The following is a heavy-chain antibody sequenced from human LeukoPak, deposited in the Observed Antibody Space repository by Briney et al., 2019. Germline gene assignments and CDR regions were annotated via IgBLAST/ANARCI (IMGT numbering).Heavy chain of an antibody. D-gene: IGHD7-27*01. CDR3: AKDLHWGFDY. J-gene: IGHJ4*02. CDR1: GFTFSTYG. V-gene: IGHV3-23*01. CDR2: ICGNGGKT. Sequence: GGSLRLSCAASGFTFSTYGMSWVRQAPGKGLEWVSAICGNGGKTYYADSVKGRFTISRDNSKSTLYLQMSSLRAEDTAVYYCAKDLHWGFDYWGQGILVTVSS.